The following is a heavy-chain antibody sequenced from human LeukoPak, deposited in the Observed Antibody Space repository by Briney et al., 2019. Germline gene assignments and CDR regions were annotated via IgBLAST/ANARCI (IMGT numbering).Heavy chain of an antibody. J-gene: IGHJ4*02. CDR1: GFTFSNYW. CDR2: IKHDGSEK. Sequence: GGSLRLSCAASGFTFSNYWMSWVRQAPGKGLEWVANIKHDGSEKNFVDSVKGRFTISRDNAKNSLYLQMNSLRAEDTAVYYCARATGVRYFDYWGQGTLVTVSS. CDR3: ARATGVRYFDY. V-gene: IGHV3-7*04. D-gene: IGHD7-27*01.